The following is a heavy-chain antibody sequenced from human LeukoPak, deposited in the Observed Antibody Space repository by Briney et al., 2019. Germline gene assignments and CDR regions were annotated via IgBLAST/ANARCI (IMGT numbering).Heavy chain of an antibody. J-gene: IGHJ4*02. D-gene: IGHD6-19*01. CDR3: ARESIAGAGAPFDY. V-gene: IGHV3-48*03. Sequence: GGSLRLSCAASGFTFSSYEMNWVRQAPGKGLEWVSYISSGSTIYDADSVKGRFTISRDNAKNSLYLQMNSLRAEDTAVYYCARESIAGAGAPFDYWGQGTLVTVPS. CDR2: ISSGSTI. CDR1: GFTFSSYE.